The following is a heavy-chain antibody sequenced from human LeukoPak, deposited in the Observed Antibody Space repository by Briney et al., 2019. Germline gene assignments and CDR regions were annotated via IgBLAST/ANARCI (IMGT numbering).Heavy chain of an antibody. CDR2: ISSSSSYI. J-gene: IGHJ3*02. V-gene: IGHV3-21*01. CDR3: ARESGSYFSAFDI. D-gene: IGHD1-26*01. Sequence: GGSLRLSCAASGFTFSSYSTNWVRQAPGKGLEWVSSISSSSSYIYYADSVKGRFTISRDNAKNSLYLQMNSLRAEDTAVYYCARESGSYFSAFDIWGQGTMVTVSS. CDR1: GFTFSSYS.